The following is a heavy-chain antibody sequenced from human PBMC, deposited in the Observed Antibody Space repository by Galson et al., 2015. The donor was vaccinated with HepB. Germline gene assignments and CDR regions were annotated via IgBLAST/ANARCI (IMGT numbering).Heavy chain of an antibody. J-gene: IGHJ6*03. Sequence: SLRLSCAASGFTFSSYGMHWVRQAPGKGLEWVAVIWYDGSNKYYADSVKGRFTISRDNSKNTLYLQMNSLRAEDTAVYYCSPPLGDYYMDVWGKGTTVIVSS. CDR3: SPPLGDYYMDV. CDR1: GFTFSSYG. V-gene: IGHV3-33*01. CDR2: IWYDGSNK.